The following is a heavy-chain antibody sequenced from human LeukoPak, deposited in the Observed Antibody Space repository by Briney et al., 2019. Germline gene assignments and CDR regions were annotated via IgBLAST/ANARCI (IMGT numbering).Heavy chain of an antibody. Sequence: PGGSLRLSCAASGFTFSGYSMNWVRQAPGKGLEWVSYISSSSSTIYYADSVKGRFTISRDNAKNSLYLQMNSLRAEDTAVYYCARESTSELLWFGELLPFDYWGQGTLVTVSS. CDR3: ARESTSELLWFGELLPFDY. D-gene: IGHD3-10*01. J-gene: IGHJ4*02. V-gene: IGHV3-48*01. CDR2: ISSSSSTI. CDR1: GFTFSGYS.